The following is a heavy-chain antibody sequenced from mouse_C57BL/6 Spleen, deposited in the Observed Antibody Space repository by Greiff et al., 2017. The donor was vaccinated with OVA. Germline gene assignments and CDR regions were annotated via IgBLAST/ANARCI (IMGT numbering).Heavy chain of an antibody. Sequence: VQLQQSGPELVKPGASVKISCKASGYTFTDYYMNWVKQSHGKSLEWIGDINPNNGGTSYNQKLKGKATLTVDKSSSTAYMELRSLTSEDSAVYYCAREGNYYGTRYWYFDVWGTGTTVTVSS. CDR1: GYTFTDYY. J-gene: IGHJ1*03. V-gene: IGHV1-26*01. CDR2: INPNNGGT. CDR3: AREGNYYGTRYWYFDV. D-gene: IGHD1-1*01.